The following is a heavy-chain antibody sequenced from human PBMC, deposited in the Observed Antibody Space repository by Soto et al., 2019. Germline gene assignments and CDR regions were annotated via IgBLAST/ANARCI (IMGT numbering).Heavy chain of an antibody. CDR3: AREHLYSYSY. Sequence: SETLSLTCTVSGCSISSGGYYWSWIRQHPGKGLEWIGYIYYSGSTYYNPSLKSRVTISVDTSKNQFSLKLSSVTAADTAVYYCAREHLYSYSYWGQGTLVTVSS. CDR1: GCSISSGGYY. V-gene: IGHV4-31*03. J-gene: IGHJ4*02. CDR2: IYYSGST. D-gene: IGHD5-18*01.